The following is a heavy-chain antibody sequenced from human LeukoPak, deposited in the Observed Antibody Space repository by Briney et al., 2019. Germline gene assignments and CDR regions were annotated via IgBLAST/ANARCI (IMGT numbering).Heavy chain of an antibody. CDR2: INPNSGGT. V-gene: IGHV1-2*02. Sequence: ASVKVSCKASGYTFTGYYMHWVRQAPGQGLEWMGWINPNSGGTNYAQKFQGRVTMTRDTSISTAYMELSRLRSDDTAVYYCARGVVVVVAATDPHFDYWGQGTLVTVSS. CDR3: ARGVVVVVAATDPHFDY. J-gene: IGHJ4*02. CDR1: GYTFTGYY. D-gene: IGHD2-15*01.